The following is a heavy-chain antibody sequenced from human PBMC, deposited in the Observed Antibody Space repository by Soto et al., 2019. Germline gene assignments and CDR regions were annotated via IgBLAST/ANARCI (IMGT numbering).Heavy chain of an antibody. J-gene: IGHJ5*02. Sequence: GGSLRLSCAASGFTFSSYSMNWVRQAPGKGLEWVSYISIGRRTIYYADSVKGRFTISRDDAKNSLYLQMNSLRDEDTAVYYCARDNGIAGSFDPWGQGTLVTVSS. CDR1: GFTFSSYS. V-gene: IGHV3-48*02. D-gene: IGHD2-21*01. CDR2: ISIGRRTI. CDR3: ARDNGIAGSFDP.